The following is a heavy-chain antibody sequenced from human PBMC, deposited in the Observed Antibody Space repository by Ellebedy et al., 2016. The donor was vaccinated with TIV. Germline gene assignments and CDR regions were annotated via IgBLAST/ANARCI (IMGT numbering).Heavy chain of an antibody. J-gene: IGHJ4*02. V-gene: IGHV3-30*18. D-gene: IGHD3-16*01. Sequence: GGSLRLSXTASGFMFRTYGMHWVRQAPGKGLEWVTVISHDGGNRYYADSVKGRFTVSRDNSMNTVYLQMESLRIDDTAVYYCAKPNGGTASTFDYWGQGTQVTVSS. CDR1: GFMFRTYG. CDR2: ISHDGGNR. CDR3: AKPNGGTASTFDY.